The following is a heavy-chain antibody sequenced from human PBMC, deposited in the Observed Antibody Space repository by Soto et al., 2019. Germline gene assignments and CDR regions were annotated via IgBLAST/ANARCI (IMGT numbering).Heavy chain of an antibody. V-gene: IGHV3-30-3*01. CDR1: GFTFSSYA. CDR2: ISYDGSNK. D-gene: IGHD3-3*01. Sequence: PGGSLRLSCAASGFTFSSYAMHWVRQAPGKGLEWVAVISYDGSNKYYADSVKGRFTISRDNSKDTLYLQMNSPRAEDTAVYYCAATYYDFWSGLDYWGQGTLVTVSS. CDR3: AATYYDFWSGLDY. J-gene: IGHJ4*02.